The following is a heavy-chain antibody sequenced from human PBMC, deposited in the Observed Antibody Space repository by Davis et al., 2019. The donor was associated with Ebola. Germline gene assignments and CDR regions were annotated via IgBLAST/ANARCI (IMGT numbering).Heavy chain of an antibody. Sequence: SLKIPCAASGFTFSSYALHWVRQAPGKGLEWVAVIWYDGSNKYYADSVKGRFTISRDNSKNTLYLKMNSLRAEDTAVYYCAKLTGRGYWGQGTLVTVSS. CDR1: GFTFSSYA. CDR2: IWYDGSNK. J-gene: IGHJ4*02. CDR3: AKLTGRGY. D-gene: IGHD3-10*01. V-gene: IGHV3-33*06.